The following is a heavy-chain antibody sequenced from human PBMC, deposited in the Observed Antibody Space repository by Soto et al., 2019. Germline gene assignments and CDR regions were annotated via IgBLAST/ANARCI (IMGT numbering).Heavy chain of an antibody. V-gene: IGHV1-3*01. D-gene: IGHD1-1*01. CDR1: GYTFSTYA. CDR2: INGGNGHT. J-gene: IGHJ6*02. Sequence: ASVKVSCKASGYTFSTYALHWVRQAPGQGLEWMGWINGGNGHTRYSQKFKDRVTISRDTPASTAYMELSGLRSEDTAVYYCARGKGMEEDYYYYGMDVWGQGTTVTVSS. CDR3: ARGKGMEEDYYYYGMDV.